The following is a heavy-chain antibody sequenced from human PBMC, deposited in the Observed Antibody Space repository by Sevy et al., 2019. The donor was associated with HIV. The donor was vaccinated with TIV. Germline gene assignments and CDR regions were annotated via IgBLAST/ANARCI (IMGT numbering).Heavy chain of an antibody. J-gene: IGHJ4*02. Sequence: GGSLRLSCAASGFTFSSYSMNWVRQAPGKGLEWVSSISSSSTYIYYADSVKGRFTISRDNAKNSLYLQMNSLRAEDTAVYYCARGGNYYDSSGYRYIAFDYWGQGTMVTVSS. CDR2: ISSSSTYI. CDR1: GFTFSSYS. CDR3: ARGGNYYDSSGYRYIAFDY. V-gene: IGHV3-21*01. D-gene: IGHD3-22*01.